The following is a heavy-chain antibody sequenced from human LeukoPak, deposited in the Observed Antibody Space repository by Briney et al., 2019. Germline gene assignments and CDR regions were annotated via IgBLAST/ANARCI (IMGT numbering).Heavy chain of an antibody. CDR3: AGSTYYYDSSGYYPYGMDV. D-gene: IGHD3-22*01. V-gene: IGHV7-4-1*02. CDR1: GYSFTSYW. CDR2: INTNTGNP. Sequence: KAGESLKISCKGSGYSFTSYWIGWVRQMPGKGLEWMGWINTNTGNPTYAQGFTGRFVFSLDTSVSTAYLQISSLKAEDTAVYYCAGSTYYYDSSGYYPYGMDVWGQGTTVTVSS. J-gene: IGHJ6*02.